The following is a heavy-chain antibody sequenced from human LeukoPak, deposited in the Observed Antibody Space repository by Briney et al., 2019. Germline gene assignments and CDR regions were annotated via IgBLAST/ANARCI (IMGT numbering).Heavy chain of an antibody. CDR1: RFRFASYG. CDR3: ARRPFGSSGWYADY. D-gene: IGHD6-19*01. V-gene: IGHV3-30*02. Sequence: PGGSLRLSCAASRFRFASYGMHWVRQAPGKGLEWVAYIRYDGSDKYYADSVKGRFTISRDNSKNTLYLQMNSLRTEDTAVYYCARRPFGSSGWYADYWGQGTLVTVSS. CDR2: IRYDGSDK. J-gene: IGHJ4*02.